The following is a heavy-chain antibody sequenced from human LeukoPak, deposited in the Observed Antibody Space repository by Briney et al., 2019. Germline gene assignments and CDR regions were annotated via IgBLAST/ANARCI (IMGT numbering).Heavy chain of an antibody. D-gene: IGHD3-3*02. CDR1: GFTLRSCG. J-gene: IGHJ4*02. Sequence: GGSLRLSCAASGFTLRSCGMSWVRQTPGKGLEWVSFISDSGSTHYSDSVKGRFTMSRDTSQNTLYLQMNSLRDDDTAAYYCATGRASISIYEYWGQGTLVTVSS. CDR2: ISDSGST. CDR3: ATGRASISIYEY. V-gene: IGHV3-23*01.